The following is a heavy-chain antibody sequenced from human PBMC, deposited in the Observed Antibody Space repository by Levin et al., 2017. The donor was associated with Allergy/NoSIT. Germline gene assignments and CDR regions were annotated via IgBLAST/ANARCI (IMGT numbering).Heavy chain of an antibody. D-gene: IGHD1-26*01. CDR1: GYTFTGYY. Sequence: ASVKVSCKASGYTFTGYYIHWVRQAPGQGPEWMGWINPNSGGTKYAQKFQGRVTITRDRSISTAYMELSRLRSDDTAVYYCAREWELLSEYFYHWGQGTLVTVSS. J-gene: IGHJ1*01. CDR3: AREWELLSEYFYH. V-gene: IGHV1-2*02. CDR2: INPNSGGT.